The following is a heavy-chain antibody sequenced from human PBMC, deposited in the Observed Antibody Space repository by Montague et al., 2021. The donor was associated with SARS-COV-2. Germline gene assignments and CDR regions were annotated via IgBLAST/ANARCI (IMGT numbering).Heavy chain of an antibody. CDR1: GGSISSSSYY. Sequence: SETLSLTCTVSGGSISSSSYYWGWIRQPPGKGLEWIGSIDYSGSTXYNPSLKSRVTISVDTSKNQFSLKLSSVTAADTAVYYCARDTRITMIVVVQGYGMDVWGQGTTVTVSS. J-gene: IGHJ6*02. CDR3: ARDTRITMIVVVQGYGMDV. D-gene: IGHD3-22*01. CDR2: IDYSGST. V-gene: IGHV4-39*07.